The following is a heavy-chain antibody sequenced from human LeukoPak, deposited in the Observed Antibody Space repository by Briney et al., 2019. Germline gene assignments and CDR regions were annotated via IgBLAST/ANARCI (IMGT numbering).Heavy chain of an antibody. CDR2: IYHSGST. Sequence: KASETLSLTCTVSGYSISSGYYWGWIRQPPGKGLEWIGSIYHSGSTYYNPSLKSRVTISVDTSKKQFSLNLNSVTAADTAVYYCSASKQLWLRGLFDYWGQGTLVTVSS. CDR1: GYSISSGYY. CDR3: SASKQLWLRGLFDY. V-gene: IGHV4-38-2*02. J-gene: IGHJ4*02. D-gene: IGHD5-18*01.